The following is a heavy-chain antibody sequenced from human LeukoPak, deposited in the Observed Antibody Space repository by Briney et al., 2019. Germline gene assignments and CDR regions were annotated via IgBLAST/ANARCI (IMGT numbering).Heavy chain of an antibody. Sequence: GGSLRLSCAASGLIFSKYWMTWVRQAPGKGLEWVALISYNGGKKDYADSVKGRFTIDRDNSKNTVYLQMNSLRPDDTAIYFCARQESRNYYYEGLDYWGQGNLVTVSS. V-gene: IGHV3-30*03. CDR3: ARQESRNYYYEGLDY. CDR1: GLIFSKYW. CDR2: ISYNGGKK. J-gene: IGHJ4*02. D-gene: IGHD3-22*01.